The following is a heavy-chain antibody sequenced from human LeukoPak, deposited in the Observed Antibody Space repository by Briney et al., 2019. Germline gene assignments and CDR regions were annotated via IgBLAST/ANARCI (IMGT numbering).Heavy chain of an antibody. CDR3: ASRQGGEDSGQLWLNGVY. J-gene: IGHJ4*02. CDR1: GGSISSSSYY. D-gene: IGHD5-18*01. CDR2: IYYSGST. V-gene: IGHV4-39*01. Sequence: SSETLSLTCTVSGGSISSSSYYWGWIRQPPGKGLEWIGSIYYSGSTYYNPSLKSRVTISVDTSKNQFSLKLSSVTAADTAVYYCASRQGGEDSGQLWLNGVYWGQGTLVTVSS.